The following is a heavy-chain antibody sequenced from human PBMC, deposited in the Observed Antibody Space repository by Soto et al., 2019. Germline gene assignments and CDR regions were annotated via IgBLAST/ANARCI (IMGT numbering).Heavy chain of an antibody. J-gene: IGHJ3*02. CDR1: GFTFSDHY. CDR3: AGVVVVISDAFDI. D-gene: IGHD3-22*01. V-gene: IGHV3-72*01. CDR2: TRNKANSYTT. Sequence: EVQLVESGGGLVQPGGSLRLSCAASGFTFSDHYMDWVRQAPGKGLEWVGRTRNKANSYTTEYAASVKGRFTISRDDSKNSLYLQVNSLKTEDTAVYYCAGVVVVISDAFDIWGQGTMVTVSS.